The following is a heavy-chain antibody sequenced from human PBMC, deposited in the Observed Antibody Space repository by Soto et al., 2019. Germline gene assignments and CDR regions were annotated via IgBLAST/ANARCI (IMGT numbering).Heavy chain of an antibody. CDR3: AKGISGSRYSALDY. CDR1: GVTVSTNH. V-gene: IGHV3-23*01. D-gene: IGHD2-15*01. J-gene: IGHJ4*02. Sequence: GGALRLSCASSGVTVSTNHMSWVRQAPGKGLEWVAVITGLSDGMHYADSVKGRLTISRDNSKNTLFLQMNSLRAEDTALYYCAKGISGSRYSALDYWGQGTLVTVSS. CDR2: ITGLSDGM.